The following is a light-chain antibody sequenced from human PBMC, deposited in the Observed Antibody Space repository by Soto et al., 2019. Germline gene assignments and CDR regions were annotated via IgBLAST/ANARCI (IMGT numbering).Light chain of an antibody. Sequence: DIQMTQSPSSLSVSIGDRVTITCRASQSIRTYLNWYEQKPGKAPNLLIYGASTLQSGVPSRFSGRGSGTYFTLTISGPQPEDFGYYYCQQSYNSPATFGGGTKVEIK. CDR2: GAS. V-gene: IGKV1-39*01. CDR1: QSIRTY. CDR3: QQSYNSPAT. J-gene: IGKJ4*01.